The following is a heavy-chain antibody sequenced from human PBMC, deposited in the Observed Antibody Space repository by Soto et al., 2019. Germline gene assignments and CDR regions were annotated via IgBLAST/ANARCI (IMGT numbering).Heavy chain of an antibody. V-gene: IGHV3-21*01. Sequence: DVQLVESGGGLVRPGGSLRLSCTASGFTFSEYSMSWVRQAPGKGLEWVSSITHSGTYVYYADSVKGRFTISRDSASNSLCLQMTSLRAEDTAVYHCARARGHDWYSDYWGQGNLVTVSS. CDR2: ITHSGTYV. J-gene: IGHJ4*02. D-gene: IGHD5-12*01. CDR1: GFTFSEYS. CDR3: ARARGHDWYSDY.